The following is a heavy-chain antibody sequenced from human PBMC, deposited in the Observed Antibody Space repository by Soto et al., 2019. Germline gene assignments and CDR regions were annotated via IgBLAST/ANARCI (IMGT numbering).Heavy chain of an antibody. J-gene: IGHJ6*02. D-gene: IGHD2-21*02. CDR3: VSVGAYCEGHCNRSSYGVDV. V-gene: IGHV4-39*01. Sequence: PSETLSLTCSVSGGSVSNNVHYSGWIRQPPGKGLEWIGAMHYSGATYYKLSLESRVSISIDTSKNEFSLRLTSAAAADTAIYYCVSVGAYCEGHCNRSSYGVDVWGQGTTVTVSS. CDR1: GGSVSNNVHY. CDR2: MHYSGAT.